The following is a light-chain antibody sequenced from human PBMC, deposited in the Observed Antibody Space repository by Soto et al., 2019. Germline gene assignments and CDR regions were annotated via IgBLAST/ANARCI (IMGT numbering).Light chain of an antibody. CDR3: QQYGGPWT. J-gene: IGKJ1*01. CDR2: GTS. CDR1: QSVSSSY. V-gene: IGKV3-20*01. Sequence: EVVVTQSPGTVSLSRGDRATLSCRDSQSVSSSYLSWYQQKPRQAPRLLIYGTSNRGTGIQASFSGRGSATEFPLTISRLAPEDFAVYYCQQYGGPWTXGQGTKVEIK.